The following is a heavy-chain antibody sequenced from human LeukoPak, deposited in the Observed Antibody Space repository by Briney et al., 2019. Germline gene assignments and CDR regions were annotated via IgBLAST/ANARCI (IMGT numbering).Heavy chain of an antibody. D-gene: IGHD3-10*01. V-gene: IGHV6-1*01. CDR2: TDYRSKWYY. J-gene: IGHJ6*02. CDR1: GDSFTSNNTA. Sequence: PSQTLSLTCAISGDSFTSNNTAWNWLPQSPSRGFEWPIRTDYRSKWYYDYEVSVRGRITTHPDTSKIQVSLELNSVTPEDTAVYFCARKDYSGSNDYGMDVWGQGITVTVSS. CDR3: ARKDYSGSNDYGMDV.